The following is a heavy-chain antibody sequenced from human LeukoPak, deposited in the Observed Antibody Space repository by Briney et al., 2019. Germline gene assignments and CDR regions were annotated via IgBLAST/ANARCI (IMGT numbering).Heavy chain of an antibody. J-gene: IGHJ4*02. V-gene: IGHV4-34*01. CDR2: INHSGST. CDR1: GGSFSGYY. Sequence: SETLSLTCAVYGGSFSGYYWSWIRQPPGKGLEWIGEINHSGSTNYNPSLKSRVTISVDTSKNQVSLKLSSVTAANTALYYCARGFGAGRDYYHDFDYWGQGTLVTVSS. D-gene: IGHD3-22*01. CDR3: ARGFGAGRDYYHDFDY.